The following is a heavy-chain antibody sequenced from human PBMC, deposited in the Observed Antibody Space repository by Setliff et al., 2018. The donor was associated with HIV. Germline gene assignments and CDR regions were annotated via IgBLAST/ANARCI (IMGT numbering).Heavy chain of an antibody. CDR1: GFTFSDFY. J-gene: IGHJ4*02. CDR3: AKAFSRLLIDY. D-gene: IGHD2-15*01. V-gene: IGHV3-11*04. CDR2: ISSSGSTI. Sequence: GGSLRLSCAASGFTFSDFYMSWIRQVPGKGLEWVSYISSSGSTIYYSDSVRGRFTISRDNAKNSLYLQMNSLRAEDTAVYYCAKAFSRLLIDYWGQGTLVTVSS.